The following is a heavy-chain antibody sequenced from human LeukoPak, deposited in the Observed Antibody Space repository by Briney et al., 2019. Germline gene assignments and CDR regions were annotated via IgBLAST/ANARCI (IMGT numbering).Heavy chain of an antibody. CDR2: ISYDGSNK. Sequence: PGGSLRLSCAASGFTFSSYGMHWVRQAPGKGLEWVAVISYDGSNKYYADSVKGRFTISRDNSKNTLYLQMNSLRAEDTAVYYCAKDIRYSSSWYRFDPWGQGTLVTVSS. J-gene: IGHJ5*02. V-gene: IGHV3-30*18. CDR1: GFTFSSYG. D-gene: IGHD6-13*01. CDR3: AKDIRYSSSWYRFDP.